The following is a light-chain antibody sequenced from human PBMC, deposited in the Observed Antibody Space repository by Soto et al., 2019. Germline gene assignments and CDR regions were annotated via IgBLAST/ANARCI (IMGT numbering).Light chain of an antibody. CDR2: GAS. V-gene: IGKV3-20*01. Sequence: IVFTQSPATLSLSPGDTATLSCRASQSVTTQLAWYKQKPGQAPRLLIHGASRRATGVPDRITGSGSGTDFTLSISRLEPGDFAVYYCQQYGGSTRTFGQGTKVDIK. J-gene: IGKJ1*01. CDR3: QQYGGSTRT. CDR1: QSVTTQ.